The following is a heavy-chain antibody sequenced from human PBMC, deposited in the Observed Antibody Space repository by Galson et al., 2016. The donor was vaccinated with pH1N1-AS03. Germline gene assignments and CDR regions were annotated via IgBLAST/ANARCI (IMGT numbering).Heavy chain of an antibody. CDR2: IYHSGST. CDR1: GYSISSGYY. V-gene: IGHV4-38-2*01. J-gene: IGHJ4*02. D-gene: IGHD3-3*01. CDR3: ARVGKYFDFWSGYSDFDY. Sequence: ETLSLTCAVSGYSISSGYYWGWIRQPPGKGLEWIGSIYHSGSTYYNPSLMSRVTISVDTSKNRFSLKVTSVTAADTAVYYFARVGKYFDFWSGYSDFDYWGQGTLVTVSS.